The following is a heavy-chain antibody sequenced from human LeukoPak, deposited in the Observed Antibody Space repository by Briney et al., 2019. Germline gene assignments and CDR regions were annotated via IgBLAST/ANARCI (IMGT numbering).Heavy chain of an antibody. J-gene: IGHJ4*02. CDR3: ARETLDGSSSFHPFDY. D-gene: IGHD6-6*01. CDR2: IIPIFGTA. CDR1: GYTFTSYA. V-gene: IGHV1-69*05. Sequence: SVKVSCKASGYTFTSYAISWVRQAPGQGLEWMGGIIPIFGTANYAQKFQGRVTITTDESTSTAYMELSSLRSEDTAVYYCARETLDGSSSFHPFDYWGQGTLVTVSS.